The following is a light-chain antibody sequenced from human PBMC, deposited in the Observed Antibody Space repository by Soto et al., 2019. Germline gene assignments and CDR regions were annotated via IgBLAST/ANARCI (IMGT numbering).Light chain of an antibody. V-gene: IGKV3-20*01. Sequence: EIVLTQCPDTLSWSPGERATLSWRASQSVSSSYLAWYQQKPGQVPRLLMSAASSRATGIPERFSGSGSGTDFTLTISRLEPEDFAVYYCQQSSRSPVTFGQGTRLEIK. CDR3: QQSSRSPVT. CDR1: QSVSSSY. J-gene: IGKJ5*01. CDR2: AAS.